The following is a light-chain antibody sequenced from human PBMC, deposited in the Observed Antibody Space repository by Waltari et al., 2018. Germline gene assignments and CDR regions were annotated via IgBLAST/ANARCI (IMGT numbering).Light chain of an antibody. CDR3: QQYYSTPFT. J-gene: IGKJ3*01. V-gene: IGKV4-1*01. CDR1: LSILNSSGNKNR. CDR2: GAS. Sequence: IVMTQSPYSLSVSLGERVTITCTSSLSILNSSGNKNRLGWYQQKSGQSPKLLIYGASTRESGVPDRFSGSGSGTDFTLTISSLQTEDVAVYYCQQYYSTPFTFGPGTKVDIK.